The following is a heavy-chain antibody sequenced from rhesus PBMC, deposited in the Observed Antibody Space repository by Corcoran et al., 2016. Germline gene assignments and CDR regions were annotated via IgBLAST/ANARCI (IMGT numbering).Heavy chain of an antibody. CDR3: ARERYSGYSHFDY. Sequence: QVQLQESGPGLVKPSETLSLTCAVSGYSISSGYGWSWIRQPPGQGLEGIGYIGGSRGSTNYNPSLKSRVTSSKDTSKNQFSLKLSSVTAADTAVYYCARERYSGYSHFDYWGQGVLVTVSS. D-gene: IGHD5-24*01. CDR1: GYSISSGYG. CDR2: IGGSRGST. V-gene: IGHV4-127*01. J-gene: IGHJ4*01.